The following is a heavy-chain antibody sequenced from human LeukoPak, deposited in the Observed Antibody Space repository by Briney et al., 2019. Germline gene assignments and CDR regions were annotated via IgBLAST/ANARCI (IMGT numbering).Heavy chain of an antibody. CDR1: GYTFTSYA. J-gene: IGHJ6*02. D-gene: IGHD2-8*01. CDR2: INAGNGNT. CDR3: ARGGSMVYANLFYYGMDV. Sequence: GASVKVSCKASGYTFTSYAMHWVRQAPGQRLEWMGWINAGNGNTKYSQKFQGRVTITRDTSASTAYMELSSLRSEDTAVYYCARGGSMVYANLFYYGMDVWGQGTTVTVSS. V-gene: IGHV1-3*01.